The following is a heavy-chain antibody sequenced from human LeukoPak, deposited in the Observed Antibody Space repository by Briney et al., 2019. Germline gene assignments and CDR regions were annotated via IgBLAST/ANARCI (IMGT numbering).Heavy chain of an antibody. Sequence: GGSLRLSCAASGFSFADYAMHWVRQAPGKGLEWVSAIDPSSTYIYYADSVKGRFTISRDNAKNSLYLQMNSLRAEDTAVYYCARDPPLAGEYYFDYWGQGTLVTVSS. J-gene: IGHJ4*02. V-gene: IGHV3-21*01. CDR2: IDPSSTYI. CDR1: GFSFADYA. CDR3: ARDPPLAGEYYFDY. D-gene: IGHD3-10*01.